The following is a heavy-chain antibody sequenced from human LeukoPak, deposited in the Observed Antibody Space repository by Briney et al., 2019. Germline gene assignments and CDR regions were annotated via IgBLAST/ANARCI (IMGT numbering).Heavy chain of an antibody. Sequence: SVKVSCKASGGTFSNYGISWVRQAPGQGLEWMGGIIPIFGTANYAQKFQGRVTITADKSTSTAYMELSSLRSDDTAVYYCAMGTMTTVTSRGVNWFDPWGQGTLVTVSS. V-gene: IGHV1-69*06. J-gene: IGHJ5*02. CDR3: AMGTMTTVTSRGVNWFDP. CDR1: GGTFSNYG. CDR2: IIPIFGTA. D-gene: IGHD4-17*01.